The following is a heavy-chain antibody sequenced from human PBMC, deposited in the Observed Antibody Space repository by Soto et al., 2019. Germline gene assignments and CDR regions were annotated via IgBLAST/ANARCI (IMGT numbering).Heavy chain of an antibody. CDR2: IKQDGSEK. CDR3: ARDSSIAVAGPGDGMDV. D-gene: IGHD6-19*01. Sequence: EVQLVESGGGLVQPGGSLRLSCAASGFTFSSYWMSWVRQAPGKGLEWVANIKQDGSEKYYVDSVKGRFTISRDNAKNSLYLQMNSLRAEDTAVYYCARDSSIAVAGPGDGMDVWGQGTTVTVSS. J-gene: IGHJ6*02. V-gene: IGHV3-7*01. CDR1: GFTFSSYW.